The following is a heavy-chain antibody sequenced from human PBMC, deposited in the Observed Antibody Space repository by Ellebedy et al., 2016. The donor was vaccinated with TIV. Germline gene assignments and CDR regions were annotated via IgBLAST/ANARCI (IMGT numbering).Heavy chain of an antibody. V-gene: IGHV4-59*01. D-gene: IGHD3-16*01. CDR3: ARFVDLRGGMDV. Sequence: MPGGSLRLSCTVSGGSISSYYWSWIRQPPGKGLEWIGYIYYSGSTNYNPSLKSRVTISVDTSKNQFSLKLSSVTAADTAVNYCARFVDLRGGMDVWGQGTTVTVSS. CDR2: IYYSGST. CDR1: GGSISSYY. J-gene: IGHJ6*02.